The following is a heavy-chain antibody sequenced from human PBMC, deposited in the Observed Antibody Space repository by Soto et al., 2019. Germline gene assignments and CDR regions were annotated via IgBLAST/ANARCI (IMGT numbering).Heavy chain of an antibody. D-gene: IGHD2-2*01. CDR2: IYSSGST. V-gene: IGHV4-39*02. CDR1: GDSIRSSSFH. J-gene: IGHJ5*02. Sequence: SETLSLTCTASGDSIRSSSFHWGWIRQPPGKGLEWIGSIYSSGSTYYSPSLKSRVTISVDTSKNQFSLKLSSVTAADTAVYYCAREMIGYCISTSCSSNWFDPWGQGTLVTVSS. CDR3: AREMIGYCISTSCSSNWFDP.